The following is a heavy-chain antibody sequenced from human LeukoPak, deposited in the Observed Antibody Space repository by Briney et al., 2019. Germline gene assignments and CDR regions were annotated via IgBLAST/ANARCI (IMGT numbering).Heavy chain of an antibody. CDR2: IYPGDSDT. J-gene: IGHJ4*02. CDR3: ARLGKTYYYDSSGYDY. Sequence: GESLKISCKGSGYSFTSYWIGWVRQMPGKGLEWMGIIYPGDSDTRYSPSFQGQVTISADKSISTAYLQWSSLKASDTAMYYCARLGKTYYYDSSGYDYWGQGTLVTVSS. V-gene: IGHV5-51*01. CDR1: GYSFTSYW. D-gene: IGHD3-22*01.